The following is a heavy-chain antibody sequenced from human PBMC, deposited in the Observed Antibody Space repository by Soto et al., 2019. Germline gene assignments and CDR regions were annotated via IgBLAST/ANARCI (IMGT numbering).Heavy chain of an antibody. CDR3: AKDLPPEAPADYDYIWGSYRYTHAFDI. J-gene: IGHJ3*02. CDR2: ISGSGGST. V-gene: IGHV3-23*01. D-gene: IGHD3-16*02. Sequence: GGSLRLSCAASGFTFSSYAMSWVRQAPGKGLEWVSAISGSGGSTYYADSVKGRFTISRDNSKNTLYLQMNSLRAEDTAVYYCAKDLPPEAPADYDYIWGSYRYTHAFDIWGQWTMVTVSS. CDR1: GFTFSSYA.